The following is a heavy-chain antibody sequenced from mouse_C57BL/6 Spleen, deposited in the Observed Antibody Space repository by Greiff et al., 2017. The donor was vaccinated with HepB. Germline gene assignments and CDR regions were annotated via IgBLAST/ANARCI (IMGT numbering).Heavy chain of an antibody. CDR2: INPYNGDT. CDR1: GYSFTGYF. Sequence: VQLQQSGPELVKPGDSVKISCKASGYSFTGYFMNWVMQSHGKSLEWIGRINPYNGDTFYNQKFKGKATLTVDKSSSTAHMELRSLTSEDSAVYYCARSDDYLYYYAMDYWGQGTSVTVSS. V-gene: IGHV1-20*01. CDR3: ARSDDYLYYYAMDY. J-gene: IGHJ4*01. D-gene: IGHD2-4*01.